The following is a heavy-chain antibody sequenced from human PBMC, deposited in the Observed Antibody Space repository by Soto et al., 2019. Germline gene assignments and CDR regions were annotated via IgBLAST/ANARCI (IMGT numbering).Heavy chain of an antibody. J-gene: IGHJ4*02. CDR1: GGSISSDY. D-gene: IGHD3-10*01. CDR3: ARRYGGRLDY. CDR2: SYSSGST. Sequence: QVQLLESGPGLVKPSETLSLTCTVSGGSISSDYWSWSRQPQGKGLEWIGYSYSSGSTNYNHSPKSRVTISLDTSKNRFSLKLSFVTAADTAGYYCARRYGGRLDYWGQGTRVPVSS. V-gene: IGHV4-59*08.